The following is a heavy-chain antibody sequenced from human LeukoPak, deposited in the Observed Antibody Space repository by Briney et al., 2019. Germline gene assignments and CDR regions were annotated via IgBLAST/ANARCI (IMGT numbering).Heavy chain of an antibody. V-gene: IGHV3-7*01. CDR1: GFTFSSYW. CDR2: IKQDGSEK. CDR3: ASSSWYYYFDY. Sequence: PGGSLRLSYVVSGFTFSSYWMSWVRQAPGKGLEWVANIKQDGSEKYYVDSVKGRFTISRDNAKNSLYLQMNSLRAEDTAVYYCASSSWYYYFDYWGQGTLVTVSS. D-gene: IGHD6-13*01. J-gene: IGHJ4*02.